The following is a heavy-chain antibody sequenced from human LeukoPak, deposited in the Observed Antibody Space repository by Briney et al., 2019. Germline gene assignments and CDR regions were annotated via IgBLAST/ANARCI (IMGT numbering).Heavy chain of an antibody. D-gene: IGHD2-15*01. CDR2: ISSSGGTI. CDR3: AKDLLGSGGY. Sequence: GGSLRLSCAASGFTFSSYEMNWVRQAPGKGLERVSYISSSGGTIYYADSVKGRFTISRGNAKNSLYLQMNSLRAEDTAVYYCAKDLLGSGGYWGQGTLVTVSS. V-gene: IGHV3-48*03. J-gene: IGHJ4*02. CDR1: GFTFSSYE.